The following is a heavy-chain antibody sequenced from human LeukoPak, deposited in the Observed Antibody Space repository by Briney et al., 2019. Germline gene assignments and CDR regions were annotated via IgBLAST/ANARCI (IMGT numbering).Heavy chain of an antibody. D-gene: IGHD4-17*01. Sequence: GESLKISCKVSGYSFTNYWIGWVRQMPAKGLEWMGIIYPGDSDTRCSPSFQGQVTISADKSISTAYLQWSSLKASDTAIYYCARHHMTSVTTAPFYYIDVWGTGATVTVSS. V-gene: IGHV5-51*01. CDR2: IYPGDSDT. J-gene: IGHJ6*03. CDR3: ARHHMTSVTTAPFYYIDV. CDR1: GYSFTNYW.